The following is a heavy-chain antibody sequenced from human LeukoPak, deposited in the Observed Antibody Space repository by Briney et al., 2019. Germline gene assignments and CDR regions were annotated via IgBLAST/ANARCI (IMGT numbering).Heavy chain of an antibody. D-gene: IGHD2-15*01. CDR3: ARQARGGGYLKFDY. J-gene: IGHJ4*02. CDR1: GGSFSGHY. Sequence: SETLSLTCAVYGGSFSGHYWSWIRQPPGKGLEWIGEINHSGSTNYNPSLKSRVTISVDTSKNQFSLKLSSVTAADTAVYYCARQARGGGYLKFDYWGQGTLVTVSS. V-gene: IGHV4-34*01. CDR2: INHSGST.